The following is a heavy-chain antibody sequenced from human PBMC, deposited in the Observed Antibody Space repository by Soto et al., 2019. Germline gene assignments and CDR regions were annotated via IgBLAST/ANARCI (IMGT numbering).Heavy chain of an antibody. Sequence: EVQLLESGGGLVQPGGSLRLSCAASGFTFRSYAMSWVSQAPGKGLEWVSAISGSGGSTYYADSVKGRFTISRDNSKNTLYLQMNSLRAEDTAVYYCARQGVVVPAALNWFDPWGQGTLVTVSS. J-gene: IGHJ5*02. CDR1: GFTFRSYA. V-gene: IGHV3-23*01. D-gene: IGHD2-2*01. CDR2: ISGSGGST. CDR3: ARQGVVVPAALNWFDP.